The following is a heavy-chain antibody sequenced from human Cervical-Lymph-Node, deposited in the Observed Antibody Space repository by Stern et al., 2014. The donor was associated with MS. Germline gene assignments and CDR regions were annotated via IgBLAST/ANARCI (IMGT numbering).Heavy chain of an antibody. D-gene: IGHD2/OR15-2a*01. CDR1: GYDFTGFF. Sequence: QVQLVESGAKMKKPGASVKVSCKASGYDFTGFFIHWVRQVTGQELEWMGRLNPNSDDPTYAQDFQDRVTLTRDTSISTAYLELSRLTSADTAVYYCAREATRIIVGIDYWGQGTQVTVSS. CDR2: LNPNSDDP. CDR3: AREATRIIVGIDY. J-gene: IGHJ4*02. V-gene: IGHV1-2*06.